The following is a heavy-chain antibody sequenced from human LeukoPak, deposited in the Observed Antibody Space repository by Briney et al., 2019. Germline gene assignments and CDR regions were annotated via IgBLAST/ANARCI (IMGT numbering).Heavy chain of an antibody. Sequence: PSETLSLTCAVYGGSFSGYYWSWIRQPPGKGLEWIGEINHSGSTNYNPSLKSRVTISVDTSKNQFSLKLSSVTAADTAVYYCARASGRQHTFNWFDPWGQGTLVTVSS. CDR1: GGSFSGYY. V-gene: IGHV4-34*01. CDR2: INHSGST. J-gene: IGHJ5*02. D-gene: IGHD3-10*01. CDR3: ARASGRQHTFNWFDP.